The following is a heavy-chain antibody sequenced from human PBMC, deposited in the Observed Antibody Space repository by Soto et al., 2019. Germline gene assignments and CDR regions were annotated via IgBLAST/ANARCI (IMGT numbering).Heavy chain of an antibody. CDR2: ISAYNGNT. V-gene: IGHV1-18*01. Sequence: QIQLVQSGGEVKKPGASVKVSCKSSGYKFISHSITWVRQAPGQGLEWMGRISAYNGNTNYAQKLQGRVTTTTDTATNPAYMELRSLRSDDTAVYYCARGAFCGGAPGCRDMDVWGQGTTVTVSS. CDR1: GYKFISHS. D-gene: IGHD2-21*01. CDR3: ARGAFCGGAPGCRDMDV. J-gene: IGHJ6*02.